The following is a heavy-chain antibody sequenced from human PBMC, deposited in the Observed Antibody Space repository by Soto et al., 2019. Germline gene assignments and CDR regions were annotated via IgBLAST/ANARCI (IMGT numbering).Heavy chain of an antibody. J-gene: IGHJ6*03. CDR2: ISAYNGNT. Sequence: ASVKVSCKASGYTFTSYGISWVRQAPGQGLEWMGWISAYNGNTNYAQKLQGRVTMTTDTSTSTAYMELRSLRSDDTAVYYCAREVHYDFWSGYYRGLYYYMDVWGKGTTVTVSS. V-gene: IGHV1-18*01. CDR3: AREVHYDFWSGYYRGLYYYMDV. CDR1: GYTFTSYG. D-gene: IGHD3-3*01.